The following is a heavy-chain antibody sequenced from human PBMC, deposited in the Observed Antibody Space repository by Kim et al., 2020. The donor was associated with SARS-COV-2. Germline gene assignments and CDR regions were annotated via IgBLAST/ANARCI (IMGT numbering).Heavy chain of an antibody. V-gene: IGHV3-30*02. D-gene: IGHD3-10*01. Sequence: ASGKGRFTITRDNSQNTLYLQMNSLRAGDTAVYYCAKDCSLLWFGELYYWGQGTLVTVSS. J-gene: IGHJ4*02. CDR3: AKDCSLLWFGELYY.